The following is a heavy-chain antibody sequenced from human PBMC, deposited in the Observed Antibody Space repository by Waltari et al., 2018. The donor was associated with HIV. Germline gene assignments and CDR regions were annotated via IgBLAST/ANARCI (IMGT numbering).Heavy chain of an antibody. J-gene: IGHJ4*02. CDR2: ISYDGTNE. CDR3: ARVADLRFHY. Sequence: QVHLVESGGGVVEPGRSLRISCAASGFNFSYYAMHWVRQAPGKGLEVVGFISYDGTNEHYADSVKGRFTISRDSSMSTVYLQMNSLRAEDTAVYYCARVADLRFHYWGQGTLVSVSS. CDR1: GFNFSYYA. V-gene: IGHV3-30*01.